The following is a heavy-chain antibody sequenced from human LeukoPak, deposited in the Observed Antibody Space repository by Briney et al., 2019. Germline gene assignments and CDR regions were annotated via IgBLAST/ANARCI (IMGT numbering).Heavy chain of an antibody. CDR2: ISEDGDT. CDR3: ARVRTAMEIGAY. D-gene: IGHD5-18*01. Sequence: GGSLRPSCAASGFTFGDFAMHWVRQAPGKGLEWVSLISEDGDTYYGDSVKGRFTVSRDNSKNSLYLQMNSLRTEDTGLYYCARVRTAMEIGAYWGQGTLVAVSS. CDR1: GFTFGDFA. J-gene: IGHJ4*02. V-gene: IGHV3-43*02.